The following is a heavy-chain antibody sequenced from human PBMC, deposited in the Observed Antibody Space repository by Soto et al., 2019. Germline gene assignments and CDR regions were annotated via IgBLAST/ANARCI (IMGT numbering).Heavy chain of an antibody. V-gene: IGHV3-21*04. CDR2: ISSRSVYI. Sequence: GGSLRLSCAASGFTFNTYTMNWVRQAPGKGLEWVSSISSRSVYIYYADSGTGRFTISRDNARNTLYLQMNSLRAEDTAVYYCAKGIGRAIDDAFDIWGQGTMVTVS. D-gene: IGHD1-26*01. CDR1: GFTFNTYT. J-gene: IGHJ3*02. CDR3: AKGIGRAIDDAFDI.